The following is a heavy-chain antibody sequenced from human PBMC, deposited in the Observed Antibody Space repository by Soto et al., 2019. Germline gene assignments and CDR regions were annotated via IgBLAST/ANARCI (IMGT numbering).Heavy chain of an antibody. CDR1: GFTFSSYG. D-gene: IGHD1-1*01. V-gene: IGHV3-33*01. CDR3: ARGNVGYFDY. J-gene: IGHJ4*02. CDR2: IWYDGSNK. Sequence: QVQLVESGGGVVQPGRSLRLSCAASGFTFSSYGMHWVRQAPGKGLEWVAVIWYDGSNKYYADSVKGRFTISRDNPKNTLYLQMNSLRAEDTAVNYRARGNVGYFDYWGQGTMVTVSS.